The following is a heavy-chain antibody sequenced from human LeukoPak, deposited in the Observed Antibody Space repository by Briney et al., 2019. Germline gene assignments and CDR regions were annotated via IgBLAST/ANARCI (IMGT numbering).Heavy chain of an antibody. D-gene: IGHD2-2*01. CDR1: GFTLSNYV. CDR2: ISGSGGST. J-gene: IGHJ4*02. CDR3: AKDRDIVVVPALLYDY. Sequence: GGSPRLSCVASGFTLSNYVMSWVRQAPGKGLEWVSAISGSGGSTYYADSVKGRFTISRDNSKNTLYLQMNSLRAEDTAVYYCAKDRDIVVVPALLYDYWGQGTLVTVSS. V-gene: IGHV3-23*01.